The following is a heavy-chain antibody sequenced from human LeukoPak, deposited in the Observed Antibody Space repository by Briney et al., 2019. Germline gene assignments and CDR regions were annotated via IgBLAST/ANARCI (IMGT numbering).Heavy chain of an antibody. CDR3: SRRARYCSSTTCWFDAFDI. CDR1: GYSFTSYW. V-gene: IGHV5-51*01. D-gene: IGHD2-2*01. CDR2: IYPGDSDT. J-gene: IGHJ3*02. Sequence: GESLKISCKGSGYSFTSYWIGWVRQMPGKGLEWMGIIYPGDSDTRYSPSFQGQVTISVDKSISTAYPQWSSLKASDTAMYYCSRRARYCSSTTCWFDAFDIWGQGTMVTISS.